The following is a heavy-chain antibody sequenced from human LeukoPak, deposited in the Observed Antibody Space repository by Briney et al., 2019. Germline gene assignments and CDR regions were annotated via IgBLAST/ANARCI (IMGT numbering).Heavy chain of an antibody. D-gene: IGHD3-10*01. CDR3: AREAVRGVPPPRYYYYYMDV. V-gene: IGHV4-39*07. CDR1: GGSISSSHYY. CDR2: IYYSGTT. Sequence: PSETLSLTCTVSGGSISSSHYYWGWIRQPPGKGLEWIGTIYYSGTTYYNPSLESRVTISEDTSKNQFSLKLSSVTAADTAVYYCAREAVRGVPPPRYYYYYMDVWGKGTTVTVSS. J-gene: IGHJ6*03.